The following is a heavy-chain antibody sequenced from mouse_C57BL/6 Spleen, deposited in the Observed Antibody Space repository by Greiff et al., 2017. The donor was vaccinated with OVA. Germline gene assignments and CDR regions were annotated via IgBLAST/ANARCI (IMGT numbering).Heavy chain of an antibody. CDR3: ARGDFTTVVNY. CDR2: IHPNSGST. Sequence: QVQLQQPGAELVKPGASVKLSCKASGYTFTSYWMHWVKQRPGPGLEWIGMIHPNSGSTNYNEKFKRQATLTVDQSSRTAYLQLSRLTSEDSAVDYGARGDFTTVVNYWGQGTTLTVPP. CDR1: GYTFTSYW. V-gene: IGHV1-64*01. D-gene: IGHD1-1*01. J-gene: IGHJ2*01.